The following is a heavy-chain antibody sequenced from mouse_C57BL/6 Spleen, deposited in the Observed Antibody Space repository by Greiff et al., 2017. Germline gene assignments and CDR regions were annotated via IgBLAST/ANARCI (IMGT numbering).Heavy chain of an antibody. J-gene: IGHJ1*03. CDR1: GYSITSGYY. V-gene: IGHV3-6*01. D-gene: IGHD4-1*01. Sequence: EVKLLESGPGLVKPSQSLSLTCSVTGYSITSGYYWNWIRQFPGNKLEWMGYISYDGSNNYNPSLKNRISITRDTSKNQFFLKLNSVTTEDTATYYCARGVGRYWYFDVWGTGTTVTVSS. CDR2: ISYDGSN. CDR3: ARGVGRYWYFDV.